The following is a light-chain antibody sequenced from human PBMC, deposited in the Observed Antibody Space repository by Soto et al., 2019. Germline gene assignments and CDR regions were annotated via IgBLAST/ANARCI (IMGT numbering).Light chain of an antibody. CDR2: DAS. CDR3: QHYHSYPYT. CDR1: QSIGGW. J-gene: IGKJ2*01. V-gene: IGKV1-5*01. Sequence: DIQMTQSPSTLSASVGDRVTITCRASQSIGGWLAWYQQRPGKAPRLLIYDASSVESGVPSRFSGSRSGTKFTLAISSLQPEDFATYPSQHYHSYPYTFCQGTKVDI.